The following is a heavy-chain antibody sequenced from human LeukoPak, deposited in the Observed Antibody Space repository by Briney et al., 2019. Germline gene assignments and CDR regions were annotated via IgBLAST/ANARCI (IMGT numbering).Heavy chain of an antibody. CDR1: GFTFSSYS. CDR2: ISSSSSYI. J-gene: IGHJ4*02. Sequence: GGSLRLSCAASGFTFSSYSMNWVRQAPGKGLEWVSSISSSSSYIYYADSVKARFTISRDNSKNTLYLHMNSLRAEDTAVYYCAKDRGSGWYEYYDWGQGTLVTVSS. CDR3: AKDRGSGWYEYYD. D-gene: IGHD6-19*01. V-gene: IGHV3-21*04.